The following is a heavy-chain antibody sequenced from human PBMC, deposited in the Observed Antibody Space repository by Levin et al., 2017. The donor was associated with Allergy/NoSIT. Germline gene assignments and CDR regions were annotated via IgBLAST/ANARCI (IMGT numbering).Heavy chain of an antibody. CDR3: AREGYSGYDYYLDY. J-gene: IGHJ4*02. CDR2: ISDNGDDT. CDR1: GFIFSNYV. Sequence: GESLKISCVASGFIFSNYVMRWVRQAPGKGLEWVSGISDNGDDTYYADSVKGRFTISRDNSKNTLYVQMNSLRAEDTAVYYCAREGYSGYDYYLDYWGQGALVTVSS. V-gene: IGHV3-23*01. D-gene: IGHD5-12*01.